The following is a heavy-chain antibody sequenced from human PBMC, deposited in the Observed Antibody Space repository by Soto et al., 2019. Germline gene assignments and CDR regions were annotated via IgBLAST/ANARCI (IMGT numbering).Heavy chain of an antibody. D-gene: IGHD2-15*01. CDR2: IGGDSGGGT. CDR3: TRMTTPSI. V-gene: IGHV3-23*01. Sequence: GGSLRLSCAASGFTFSTYAMSWVRQAPGKGLEWVSAIGGDSGGGTYYADSVKGRFTISRDNSKNTLFLQMNSLRVEDTAVYYCTRMTTPSIWGQGTLVTVSS. CDR1: GFTFSTYA. J-gene: IGHJ4*02.